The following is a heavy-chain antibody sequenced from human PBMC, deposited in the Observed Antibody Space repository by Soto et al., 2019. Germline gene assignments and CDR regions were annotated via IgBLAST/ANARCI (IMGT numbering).Heavy chain of an antibody. CDR3: ARDLGQGEFLDY. CDR2: INSDGSRT. D-gene: IGHD3-16*01. V-gene: IGHV3-74*01. Sequence: GGSLRLSCAASGFTLSTYWMHWVRQTPGKGLVWVSRINSDGSRTNYADSVKGRFTISRDNAKNTLYLQMNSLRAEDTAVYYCARDLGQGEFLDYWGQGALVTVSS. J-gene: IGHJ4*02. CDR1: GFTLSTYW.